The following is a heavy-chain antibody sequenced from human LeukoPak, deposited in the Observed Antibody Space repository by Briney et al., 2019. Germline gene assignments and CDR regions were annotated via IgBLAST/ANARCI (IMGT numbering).Heavy chain of an antibody. CDR1: GYTLTELS. CDR3: ATEGVVVAAVFDY. V-gene: IGHV1-24*01. J-gene: IGHJ4*02. Sequence: EASVKVSCKVSGYTLTELSMHWVRQAPGKGREWMGGFDPEDCGTIYAQKFQGRVTMTEDTSTDTAYMELSSLRSEDTAVYDCATEGVVVAAVFDYWGQGTLVTVSS. CDR2: FDPEDCGT. D-gene: IGHD2-15*01.